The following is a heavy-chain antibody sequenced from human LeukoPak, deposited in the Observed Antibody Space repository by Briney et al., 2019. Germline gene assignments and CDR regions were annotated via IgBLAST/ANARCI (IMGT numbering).Heavy chain of an antibody. CDR3: ASSFYDFWSGSGDY. CDR2: IIPIFGTA. D-gene: IGHD3-3*01. J-gene: IGHJ4*02. V-gene: IGHV1-69*05. CDR1: GGTFSSYA. Sequence: SVKVSCKASGGTFSSYAISWVRQAPGQGLEWMGRIIPIFGTANYAQKFQGRVTITTDESTSTAYMELSSLRSEDTAVYYCASSFYDFWSGSGDYWGQGTLVTVSS.